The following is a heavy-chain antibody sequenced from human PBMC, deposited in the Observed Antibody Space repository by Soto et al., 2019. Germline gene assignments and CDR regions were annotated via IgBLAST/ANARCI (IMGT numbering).Heavy chain of an antibody. Sequence: SETLSLTCSVSGDSIRSYYWTWIRQPPGKGLQWIGYVLHTGNTNYNPSLKSRVTISEDASKNQVSLRLTSVTAADTAVYFCAREQYNWKIWGQGTLVTVSS. CDR1: GDSIRSYY. V-gene: IGHV4-59*01. CDR2: VLHTGNT. D-gene: IGHD1-20*01. J-gene: IGHJ4*02. CDR3: AREQYNWKI.